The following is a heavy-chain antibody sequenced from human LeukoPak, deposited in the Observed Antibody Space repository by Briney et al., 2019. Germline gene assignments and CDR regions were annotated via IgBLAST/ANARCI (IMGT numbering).Heavy chain of an antibody. J-gene: IGHJ4*02. Sequence: ASVKVSCKASGYTFTSNYIHWVRQAPGQGLEWMGMIYPRDGSTSYAQKFQGRVTVTRDTSASTVHMELSGLRPEDTAVYYCARDQEGFDYWGQGTLVTVSS. V-gene: IGHV1-46*01. CDR2: IYPRDGST. CDR3: ARDQEGFDY. CDR1: GYTFTSNY.